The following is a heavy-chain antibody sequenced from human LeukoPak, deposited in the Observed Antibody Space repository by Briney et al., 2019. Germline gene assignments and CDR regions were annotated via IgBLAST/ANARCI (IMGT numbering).Heavy chain of an antibody. J-gene: IGHJ3*02. D-gene: IGHD6-25*01. CDR2: ISAYNGNT. Sequence: ASVKVSCKASGYTFTSYGISWVRQAPGQGLEWMGWISAYNGNTNYAQKLQGRVTMTTDTSTSTAYMELRSLRSDDTAVYYCARTLSYSSALYRAFDIWGQGTMVTVSS. V-gene: IGHV1-18*01. CDR3: ARTLSYSSALYRAFDI. CDR1: GYTFTSYG.